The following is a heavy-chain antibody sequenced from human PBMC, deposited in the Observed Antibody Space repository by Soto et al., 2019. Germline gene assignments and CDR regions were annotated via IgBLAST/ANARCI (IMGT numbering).Heavy chain of an antibody. J-gene: IGHJ4*02. V-gene: IGHV1-3*01. Sequence: QVQVVQSGAEVKKPGASVKVSCKASGYTYISYAIHWVHQAPGQRLEWMGWINADDDGTKFSQNFQGRITITRDTSASTIYMELNSLTSEDTAVYYCASTTGTYALEIWGQGTPVTVSS. D-gene: IGHD1-1*01. CDR1: GYTYISYA. CDR3: ASTTGTYALEI. CDR2: INADDDGT.